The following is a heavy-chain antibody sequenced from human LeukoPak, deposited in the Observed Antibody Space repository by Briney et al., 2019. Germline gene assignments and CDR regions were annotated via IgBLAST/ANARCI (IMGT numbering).Heavy chain of an antibody. CDR2: IYPGDSDT. Sequence: GESLKISCEGSGYIFSTYWIGWVRQMPGEGLEWMGSIYPGDSDTRYSPSFQGQVTISADKSISTAYLQWSSLEASDTAMYYCARRGEESWYSLDPWGQGTLVTVSS. CDR1: GYIFSTYW. CDR3: ARRGEESWYSLDP. D-gene: IGHD3-16*01. J-gene: IGHJ5*02. V-gene: IGHV5-51*01.